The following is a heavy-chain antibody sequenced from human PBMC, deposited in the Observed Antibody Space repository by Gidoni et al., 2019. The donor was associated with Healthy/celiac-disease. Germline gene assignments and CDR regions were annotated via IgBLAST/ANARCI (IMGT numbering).Heavy chain of an antibody. Sequence: QVTLKESGPVLVKPTETLTLTCTVSGFSLSNARMGVSWIRQPPGKALEWLAHIFSNDEKSYSTSLKSRLTISKDTSKSQVVLTMTNMDPVDTATYYCARISYCSSTSCFDYWGQGTLVTVSS. CDR1: GFSLSNARMG. CDR2: IFSNDEK. CDR3: ARISYCSSTSCFDY. D-gene: IGHD2-2*01. V-gene: IGHV2-26*01. J-gene: IGHJ4*02.